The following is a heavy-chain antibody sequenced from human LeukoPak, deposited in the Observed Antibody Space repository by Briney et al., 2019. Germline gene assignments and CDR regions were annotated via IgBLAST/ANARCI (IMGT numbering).Heavy chain of an antibody. CDR1: GFTFSNAW. CDR3: ARDMKGSLDY. J-gene: IGHJ4*02. CDR2: INQDGSTK. V-gene: IGHV3-7*01. Sequence: SGGSLRLSCAASGFTFSNAWMAWVRQAPGKGLERVANINQDGSTKQYVDSVRGRFTISRDNAKNSLYLQMNCLRAEDTGLYHCARDMKGSLDYWGQGTLVTASS. D-gene: IGHD3-16*01.